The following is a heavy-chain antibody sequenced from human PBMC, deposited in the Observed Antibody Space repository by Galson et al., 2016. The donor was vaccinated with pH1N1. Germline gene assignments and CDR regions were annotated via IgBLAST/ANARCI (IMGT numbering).Heavy chain of an antibody. CDR1: GFNFSTYG. J-gene: IGHJ4*02. Sequence: LRLSCAASGFNFSTYGMHWVRQAPGKGLEWVAFIRFDENNNYYADSVKGRFTISRDSSKNMLYLQMNSLRAEDTAVYYCAKDRAANYGDYWDSWGQGTLVTVSS. CDR3: AKDRAANYGDYWDS. CDR2: IRFDENNN. D-gene: IGHD4-17*01. V-gene: IGHV3-30*02.